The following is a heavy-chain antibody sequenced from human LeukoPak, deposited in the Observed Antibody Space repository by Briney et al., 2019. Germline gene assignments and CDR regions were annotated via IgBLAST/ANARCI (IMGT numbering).Heavy chain of an antibody. CDR2: INPNSGGT. CDR3: ATNYYDSSGLYFDAFHI. CDR1: GYTFTGYN. D-gene: IGHD3-22*01. V-gene: IGHV1-2*02. J-gene: IGHJ3*02. Sequence: GASVKVSCKASGYTFTGYNIHWVRQAPGQGLEGMGWINPNSGGTNYAQKFQGRVTMTRDTSISTAYMQLSRLRSDDTAVYYCATNYYDSSGLYFDAFHIWGQGTMVTVSS.